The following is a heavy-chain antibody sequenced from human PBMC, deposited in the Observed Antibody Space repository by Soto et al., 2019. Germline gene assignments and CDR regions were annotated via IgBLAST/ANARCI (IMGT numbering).Heavy chain of an antibody. CDR2: IYSGGST. Sequence: GGSLRLSCAASGFTVSSNYMSWVRQAPGKGLEWVSVIYSGGSTYYAASVKGRFTISRDNSKNTLYLQMNSLRAEDTAVYYCAEDPRSYLGYCMRTSCYVYYYYYLDVWGKGATVAVSS. V-gene: IGHV3-66*01. CDR3: AEDPRSYLGYCMRTSCYVYYYYYLDV. J-gene: IGHJ6*03. D-gene: IGHD2-2*01. CDR1: GFTVSSNY.